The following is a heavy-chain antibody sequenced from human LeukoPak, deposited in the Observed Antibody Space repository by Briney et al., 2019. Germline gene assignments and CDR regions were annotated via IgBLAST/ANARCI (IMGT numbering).Heavy chain of an antibody. Sequence: GGSLRLSCAASGFTFSSYSMNWVRQAPGKGLEWVSSISSSSSYIYYADSVKGRFTISRDNAKNSLYLQMNSLRAEDTAVYYCARLSQAAAGVDYWGQGTLVTVS. D-gene: IGHD6-13*01. J-gene: IGHJ4*02. V-gene: IGHV3-21*01. CDR2: ISSSSSYI. CDR1: GFTFSSYS. CDR3: ARLSQAAAGVDY.